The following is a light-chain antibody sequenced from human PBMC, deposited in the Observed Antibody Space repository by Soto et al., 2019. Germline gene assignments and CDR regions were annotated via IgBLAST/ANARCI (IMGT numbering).Light chain of an antibody. CDR2: EGS. V-gene: IGLV2-23*01. CDR3: CSFGGSSSLV. Sequence: QSALTQPASVSGSPGQSITISCTGTSSDVGSYNLVSWYQQHPGKAPKLMIYEGSKRPSGVSNRFSGSTSGNMATLTISGLQADDEADYYCCSFGGSSSLVFGGGTKVTVL. J-gene: IGLJ2*01. CDR1: SSDVGSYNL.